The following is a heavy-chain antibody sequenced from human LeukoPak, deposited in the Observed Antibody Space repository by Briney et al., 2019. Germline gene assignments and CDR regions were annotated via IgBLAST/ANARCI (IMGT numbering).Heavy chain of an antibody. CDR3: ARGTSVAGTGVDY. D-gene: IGHD6-19*01. V-gene: IGHV4-39*07. CDR2: IYYSGST. CDR1: GGSISSSSYY. J-gene: IGHJ4*02. Sequence: SETLSLTCTVSGGSISSSSYYWGWIRQPPGKGLEWIGSIYYSGSTYYNPSLKSRVTISVDTSKNQFSLKLSSVTAADTAVYYCARGTSVAGTGVDYWGQGTLVIVSS.